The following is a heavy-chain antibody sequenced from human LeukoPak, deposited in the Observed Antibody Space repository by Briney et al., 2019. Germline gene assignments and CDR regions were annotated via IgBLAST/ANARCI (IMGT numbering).Heavy chain of an antibody. CDR1: GFKFSDYY. V-gene: IGHV3-11*01. Sequence: GGSLRLSCAASGFKFSDYYMTWIRQAPGKGLEWVSYISRSGRTTNYADSVKGRFTISRDNAKNSLFLQMNSLRAEDTAVYLCAGARVGDLLSRLNYHYGIDVWGQGTTVTVSS. CDR2: ISRSGRTT. D-gene: IGHD3-10*01. J-gene: IGHJ6*02. CDR3: AGARVGDLLSRLNYHYGIDV.